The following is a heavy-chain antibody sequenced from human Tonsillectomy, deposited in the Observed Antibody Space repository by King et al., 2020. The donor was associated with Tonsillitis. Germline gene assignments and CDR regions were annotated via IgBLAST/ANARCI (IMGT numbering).Heavy chain of an antibody. CDR3: ARRKGGSTPYYYYYYMDV. D-gene: IGHD1-26*01. Sequence: VQLQQWGAGLLKPSETLSLTCAVYGGSFSGYYWSWIRQPPGKGLEWIGEINHSGSTNYNPSLKSRVTISVDTSKNQFSLKLSSGTAADTAVYYCARRKGGSTPYYYYYYMDVWGKGTTVTVSS. CDR1: GGSFSGYY. CDR2: INHSGST. J-gene: IGHJ6*03. V-gene: IGHV4-34*01.